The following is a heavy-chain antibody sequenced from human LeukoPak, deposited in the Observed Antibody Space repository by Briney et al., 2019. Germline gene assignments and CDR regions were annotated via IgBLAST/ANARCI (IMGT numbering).Heavy chain of an antibody. V-gene: IGHV3-33*01. CDR3: ARGQQWLVPAYVDY. CDR1: GFTFSSYG. J-gene: IGHJ4*02. CDR2: IWYDGSNK. Sequence: GGSLRLSCAASGFTFSSYGMHWVRQAPGKGLEWVAVIWYDGSNKYYADSVKGRFTISRDNSKNTLYLQMNSLRAEVTAVYYCARGQQWLVPAYVDYWGQGTLVIVSS. D-gene: IGHD6-19*01.